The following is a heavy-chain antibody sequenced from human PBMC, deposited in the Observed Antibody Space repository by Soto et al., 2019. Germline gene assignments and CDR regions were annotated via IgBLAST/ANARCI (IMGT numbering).Heavy chain of an antibody. CDR1: GYTFTGYY. D-gene: IGHD6-13*01. CDR2: INPNSGGT. V-gene: IGHV1-2*04. CDR3: ARGVGYSSSRASYYYYYMDV. J-gene: IGHJ6*03. Sequence: ASVQVSCKASGYTFTGYYMHWVRQAPGQGLEWMGWINPNSGGTNYAQKFQGWVTMTRDTSISTAYMELSRLRSDDTAVYYCARGVGYSSSRASYYYYYMDVWGKGTTVTVSS.